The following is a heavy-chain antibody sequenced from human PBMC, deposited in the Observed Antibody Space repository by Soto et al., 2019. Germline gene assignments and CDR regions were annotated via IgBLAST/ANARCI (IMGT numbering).Heavy chain of an antibody. J-gene: IGHJ4*02. V-gene: IGHV3-23*01. CDR3: AKSYPLGRGGFDY. D-gene: IGHD3-10*01. CDR2: ISGSGGST. Sequence: GGSLRLSCAASGFTFSSYAMSWVRQAPGKGLEWVSAISGSGGSTYYADSVKGRFTISRDNSKNTLYLQMNSLRAEDTAVYYFAKSYPLGRGGFDYWAQRTLVTVSS. CDR1: GFTFSSYA.